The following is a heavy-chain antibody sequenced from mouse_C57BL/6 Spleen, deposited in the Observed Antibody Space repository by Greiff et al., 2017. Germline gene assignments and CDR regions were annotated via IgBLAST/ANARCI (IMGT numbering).Heavy chain of an antibody. D-gene: IGHD1-1*01. CDR3: ARPHYYGSSWYFDV. V-gene: IGHV5-17*01. CDR2: ISSGSSTI. Sequence: EVMLVESGGGLVKPGGSLKLSCAASGFTFSDYGMHWVRQAPEKGLEWVAYISSGSSTIYYADTVKGRFTISRDNAKNTLFLQMTSLRSEDTAMYYCARPHYYGSSWYFDVWGTGTTVTVSS. J-gene: IGHJ1*03. CDR1: GFTFSDYG.